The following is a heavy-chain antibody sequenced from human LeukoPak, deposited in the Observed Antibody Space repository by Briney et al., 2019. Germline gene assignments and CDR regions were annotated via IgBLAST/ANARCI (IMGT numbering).Heavy chain of an antibody. CDR1: GGSISNYY. D-gene: IGHD3-22*01. CDR2: IYYSGST. V-gene: IGHV4-59*01. CDR3: ARDRDSSGYLNWFDP. Sequence: SETLSRTCIVSGGSISNYYWTWIRQPPGKGLEWIGYIYYSGSTKYNPSLKSRLTISVDTSKNQFSLRLSSVTAADTAVYYCARDRDSSGYLNWFDPWGQGTLVTVSS. J-gene: IGHJ5*02.